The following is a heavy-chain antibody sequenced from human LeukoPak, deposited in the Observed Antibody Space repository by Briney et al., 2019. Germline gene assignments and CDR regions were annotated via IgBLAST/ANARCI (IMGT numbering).Heavy chain of an antibody. Sequence: SETLSLTCTVSGGSISSGDYYWSWIRQPPGKGLEWIGYIYYSGSTYYNPSLKSRVTISVDTSKNQFSLKLSSVTAADTAVYYCARQLAAAGTHDYWGQGTLVTVSS. CDR1: GGSISSGDYY. V-gene: IGHV4-30-4*08. J-gene: IGHJ4*02. CDR3: ARQLAAAGTHDY. D-gene: IGHD6-13*01. CDR2: IYYSGST.